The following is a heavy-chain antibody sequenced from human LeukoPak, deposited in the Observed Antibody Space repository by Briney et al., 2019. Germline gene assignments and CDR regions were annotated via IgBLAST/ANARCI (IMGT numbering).Heavy chain of an antibody. V-gene: IGHV4-59*01. CDR3: ARRPWPTLIIDY. Sequence: SETLSLTCTVSGGSISSYYWSWIRQPPGKGLEWIGYIYYSGSTNYNPSLKSRVTISVDTSKNQFSLKLSSVTAADTAVYYCARRPWPTLIIDYWGQGTPVTVSS. D-gene: IGHD2/OR15-2a*01. CDR2: IYYSGST. J-gene: IGHJ4*01. CDR1: GGSISSYY.